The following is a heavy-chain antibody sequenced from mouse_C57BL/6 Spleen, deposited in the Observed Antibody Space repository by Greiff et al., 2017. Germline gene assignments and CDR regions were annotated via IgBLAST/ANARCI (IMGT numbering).Heavy chain of an antibody. J-gene: IGHJ3*01. V-gene: IGHV1-69*01. CDR3: ARSASSAWFAY. Sequence: QVQLQQPGAELVMPGASVKLSCKASRYTFTSYWMHWVKQRPGQGLEWIGEIDPSDSYTNYNQKFKGKSTLTVDKSSSTAYMQLSSLTSEDSAVYYCARSASSAWFAYWGQGTLVTVSA. CDR2: IDPSDSYT. CDR1: RYTFTSYW. D-gene: IGHD1-1*01.